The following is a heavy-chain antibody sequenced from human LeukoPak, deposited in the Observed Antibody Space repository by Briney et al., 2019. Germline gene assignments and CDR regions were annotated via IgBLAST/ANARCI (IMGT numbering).Heavy chain of an antibody. V-gene: IGHV4-39*01. CDR3: ARHVENDEQWLVQGWFDP. CDR2: IYYSGST. J-gene: IGHJ5*02. D-gene: IGHD6-19*01. Sequence: SETLSLTCTVSGGSISSSSYYWGWIRQPPGKGLEWIGRIYYSGSTYYNPSLKSRVTISVDTSKNQFSLKLSSVTAADTAVYYCARHVENDEQWLVQGWFDPWGQGTLVTVSS. CDR1: GGSISSSSYY.